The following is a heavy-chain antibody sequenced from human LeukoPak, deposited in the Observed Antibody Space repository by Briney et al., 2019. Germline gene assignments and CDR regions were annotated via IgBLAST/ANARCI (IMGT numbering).Heavy chain of an antibody. CDR1: GYTFTSYY. J-gene: IGHJ5*02. CDR2: INPNSGGT. V-gene: IGHV1-2*02. CDR3: ARGYYDFWSGYFRFDP. Sequence: ASVKVSCKASGYTFTSYYMHWVRQAPGQGLEWMGWINPNSGGTNYAQKFQGRVTMTRDTSISTAYMELSRLRSDDTAVYYCARGYYDFWSGYFRFDPWGQGTLVTVSS. D-gene: IGHD3-3*01.